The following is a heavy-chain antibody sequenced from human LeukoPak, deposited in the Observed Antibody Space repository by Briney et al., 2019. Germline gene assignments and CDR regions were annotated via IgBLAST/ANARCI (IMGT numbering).Heavy chain of an antibody. CDR2: IYDSGSA. CDR3: ARVLQNYYHLDV. Sequence: SETLSLTCTVSGVSINSHYWSWIRQPPGKGLEWIGFIYDSGSANYNSSLESRVTMTLDTSKNQFSLKLNSVTAADTAVYYCARVLQNYYHLDVWGKGTTVTVSS. CDR1: GVSINSHY. J-gene: IGHJ6*03. D-gene: IGHD3-3*01. V-gene: IGHV4-59*11.